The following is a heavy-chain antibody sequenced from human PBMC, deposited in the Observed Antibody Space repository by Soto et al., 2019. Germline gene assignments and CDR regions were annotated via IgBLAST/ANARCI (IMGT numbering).Heavy chain of an antibody. CDR3: AKGRSYYYYYGVDV. CDR2: ISYDGSNK. Sequence: GGSLRLSCAASGFTFSSYGMHWVRQAPGKGLEWVAVISYDGSNKYYADSVKGRFTISRDNSKSTLYLQMNSLRAEDTALYYCAKGRSYYYYYGVDVWGQGTTVTVPS. J-gene: IGHJ6*02. CDR1: GFTFSSYG. V-gene: IGHV3-30*18.